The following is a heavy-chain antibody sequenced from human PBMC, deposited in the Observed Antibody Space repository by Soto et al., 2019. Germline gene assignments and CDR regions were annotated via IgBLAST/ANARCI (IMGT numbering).Heavy chain of an antibody. CDR2: ISGSGGST. D-gene: IGHD3-16*02. V-gene: IGHV3-23*01. Sequence: EVQLLESGGGLVQPGGSLRLSCAASGFTFSSYAMSWVRQAPGKGLEWVSAISGSGGSTYYADSVKGRFTISRDNSKNTLYLQMNSLRAEDTAVYYCAKGPMITFGGVIAPFDYWGQGTLVTVSS. CDR3: AKGPMITFGGVIAPFDY. J-gene: IGHJ4*02. CDR1: GFTFSSYA.